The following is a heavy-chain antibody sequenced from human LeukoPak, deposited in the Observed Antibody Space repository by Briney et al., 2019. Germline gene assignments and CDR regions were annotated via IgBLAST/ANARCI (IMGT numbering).Heavy chain of an antibody. J-gene: IGHJ3*02. Sequence: GGSVRLSCAVSGFPVSSNYAMSWVRQAPGKGLAWVSSISGSGGSTYYAGSLKGRFTISRENSKNTLYLQMNSLRVEDTAVYYCAKPYSSGWDAFDIWGQGTVVTVSS. V-gene: IGHV3-23*01. CDR1: GFPVSSNYA. D-gene: IGHD6-19*01. CDR3: AKPYSSGWDAFDI. CDR2: ISGSGGST.